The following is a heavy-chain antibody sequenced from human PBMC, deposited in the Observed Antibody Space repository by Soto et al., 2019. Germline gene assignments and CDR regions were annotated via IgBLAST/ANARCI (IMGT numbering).Heavy chain of an antibody. V-gene: IGHV4-30-2*01. J-gene: IGHJ6*02. D-gene: IGHD3-9*01. CDR3: ASLRYFDWLPRRAYYYYGMDV. Sequence: PSETLSLTCTVSGGSISSGCYYWNWIRQHPGKGLEWIGYIYHSGSTYYNPSLKSRVTISVDRSKNQFSLKLSSVTAADTAVYYCASLRYFDWLPRRAYYYYGMDVWGQGTTVTVSS. CDR1: GGSISSGCYY. CDR2: IYHSGST.